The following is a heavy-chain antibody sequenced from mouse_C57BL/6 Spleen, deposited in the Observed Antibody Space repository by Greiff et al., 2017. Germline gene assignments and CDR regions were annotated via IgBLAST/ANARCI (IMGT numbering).Heavy chain of an antibody. Sequence: QVQLQQSGAELVKPGASVKLSCKASGYTFTSYWMHWVKQRPGRGLEWIGRIDPNSGGTKYNEKFKSKATLTVDKPSSTAYMQLSSLTSEDSAVYYCAITTVEGLYWYFDVWGTGTTVTVSS. D-gene: IGHD1-1*01. CDR3: AITTVEGLYWYFDV. CDR1: GYTFTSYW. V-gene: IGHV1-72*01. J-gene: IGHJ1*03. CDR2: IDPNSGGT.